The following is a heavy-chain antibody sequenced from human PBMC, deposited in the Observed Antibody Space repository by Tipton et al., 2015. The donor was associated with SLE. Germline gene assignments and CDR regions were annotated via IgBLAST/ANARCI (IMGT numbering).Heavy chain of an antibody. J-gene: IGHJ4*02. D-gene: IGHD6-13*01. V-gene: IGHV1-3*01. CDR3: ASFSSSCYGGNLVY. CDR2: INAGNGNT. CDR1: GYTFTSYA. Sequence: QLVQSGAEVKKPGASVKVSCKASGYTFTSYAIHWVRQAPGQRLEWMGWINAGNGNTKYSQKFQGRVTITRDTSASTAYMELSSLRSEDTAVYLCASFSSSCYGGNLVYWGQGTLVSVSS.